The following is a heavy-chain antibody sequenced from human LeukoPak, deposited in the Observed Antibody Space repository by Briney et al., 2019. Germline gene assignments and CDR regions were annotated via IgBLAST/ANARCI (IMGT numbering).Heavy chain of an antibody. J-gene: IGHJ4*02. Sequence: SETLSLTCAVYGGSFNGYYWSWIRQPPGKGLEWIGEINHSGSTNYNPSLKSRVTISVDTSKNQFSLKLSSVTAADTAVYYCARGRIAVAGTIQIFDYWGQGTLVTVSS. D-gene: IGHD6-19*01. CDR3: ARGRIAVAGTIQIFDY. CDR2: INHSGST. V-gene: IGHV4-34*01. CDR1: GGSFNGYY.